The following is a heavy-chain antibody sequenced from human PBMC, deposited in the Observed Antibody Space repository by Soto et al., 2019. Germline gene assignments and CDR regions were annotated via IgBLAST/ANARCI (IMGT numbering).Heavy chain of an antibody. V-gene: IGHV3-23*01. D-gene: IGHD3-10*01. CDR1: GFTFSSYA. J-gene: IGHJ4*02. Sequence: EVQLLESGGGLVQPGGSLRLSCAASGFTFSSYAMSWVRQAPGKGLEWVSAISGSGGSTYYADSVKGRFTISRDNSKKARYLQMNTLRAEDTAVYYCAKDLFRGFPYDYWGQGTLVTVSS. CDR3: AKDLFRGFPYDY. CDR2: ISGSGGST.